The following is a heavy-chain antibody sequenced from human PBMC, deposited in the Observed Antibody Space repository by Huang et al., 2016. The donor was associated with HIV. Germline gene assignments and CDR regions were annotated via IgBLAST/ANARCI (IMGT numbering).Heavy chain of an antibody. Sequence: QVQLPQWGAGLLKPSETLSLTCAVYGGSFSGYYWSWIRQPPGKGLAWIGEITHSGSTNYNPSLKSRGTISEETSKNQFSLKLSSVTAADTAVYYCARAPHYGSGSYYYWGQGTLFTVSS. CDR1: GGSFSGYY. CDR2: ITHSGST. V-gene: IGHV4-34*01. J-gene: IGHJ4*02. CDR3: ARAPHYGSGSYYY. D-gene: IGHD3-10*01.